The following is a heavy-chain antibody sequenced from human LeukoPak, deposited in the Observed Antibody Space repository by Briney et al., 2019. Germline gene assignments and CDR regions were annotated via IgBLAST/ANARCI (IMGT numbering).Heavy chain of an antibody. CDR2: INPSGGST. CDR3: ARGPRVLRYFDWLPSSFDY. J-gene: IGHJ4*02. Sequence: GASVKVSCKASGYTFTSYYMHWVRQAPGQGLEWMGIINPSGGSTSYAQRLQGRVTMTRDTSTSTVYMELSSLRSEDTAVYYCARGPRVLRYFDWLPSSFDYWGQGTLVTVSS. CDR1: GYTFTSYY. D-gene: IGHD3-9*01. V-gene: IGHV1-46*01.